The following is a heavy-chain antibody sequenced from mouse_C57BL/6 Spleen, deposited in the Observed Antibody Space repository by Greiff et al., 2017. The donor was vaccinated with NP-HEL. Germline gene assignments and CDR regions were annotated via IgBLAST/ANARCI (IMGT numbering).Heavy chain of an antibody. D-gene: IGHD2-3*01. J-gene: IGHJ3*01. Sequence: QVQLQQPGAELVRPGTSVKLSCKASGYTFTSYWMHWVKQRPGQGLEWIGVIDPSDSYTNYNQKFKGKATLTVDTSSSTAYMQLSSLTSEDSAVYYCLYDGYYGWFAYWGQGTLVTVSA. V-gene: IGHV1-59*01. CDR2: IDPSDSYT. CDR3: LYDGYYGWFAY. CDR1: GYTFTSYW.